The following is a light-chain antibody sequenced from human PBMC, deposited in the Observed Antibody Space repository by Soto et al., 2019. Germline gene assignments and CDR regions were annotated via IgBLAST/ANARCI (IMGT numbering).Light chain of an antibody. CDR3: SSYAGSNSYV. CDR1: SSDVGGYNY. J-gene: IGLJ1*01. CDR2: EVS. V-gene: IGLV2-8*01. Sequence: SALTQPPSASGSPGQSVTISCTGTSSDVGGYNYVSWYQQHPGKAPKLMIYEVSKRPSGVPDRFSGSESGNTASLTVSGLQAEDEADYYCSSYAGSNSYVFGTGTKVTVL.